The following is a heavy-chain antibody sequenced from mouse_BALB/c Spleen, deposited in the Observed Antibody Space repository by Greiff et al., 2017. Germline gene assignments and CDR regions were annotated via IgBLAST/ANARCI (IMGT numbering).Heavy chain of an antibody. CDR3: ARERGGFDY. V-gene: IGHV3-6*02. CDR2: ISYDGSN. Sequence: VQLKESGPGLVKPSQSLSLTCSVTGYSITSGYYWNWIRQFPGNKLEWMGYISYDGSNNYNPSLKNRISITRDTSKNQFFLRLNSVTTEDTATYYCARERGGFDYWGQGTTLTVSS. J-gene: IGHJ2*01. CDR1: GYSITSGYY.